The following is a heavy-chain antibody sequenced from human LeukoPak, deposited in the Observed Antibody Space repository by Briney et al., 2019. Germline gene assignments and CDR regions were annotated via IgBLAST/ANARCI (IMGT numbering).Heavy chain of an antibody. V-gene: IGHV4-59*01. CDR3: ARAVDRVWAYCSSTSCYGLNWFDP. CDR1: GGSISSYY. CDR2: IYYSGST. D-gene: IGHD2-2*01. Sequence: PSETLSLTCTVSGGSISSYYWSWIRQPPGKGLEWIGYIYYSGSTNYNPSLKSRVTISVDTSKNQFSLKLSSVTAADTAVYYCARAVDRVWAYCSSTSCYGLNWFDPWGQGTLVTVSS. J-gene: IGHJ5*02.